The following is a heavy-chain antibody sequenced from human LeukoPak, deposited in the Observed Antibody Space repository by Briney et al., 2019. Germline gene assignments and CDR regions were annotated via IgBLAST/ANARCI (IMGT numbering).Heavy chain of an antibody. D-gene: IGHD3-9*01. CDR1: GYNFTSYW. Sequence: GESLKISCKGSGYNFTSYWIGWVRQMPGKGLEWMGIIYPGDSDTRYSPSFQGQVTISADKSISTAYLQWSSLKASDTAMYYCARPHYDILTGYPPADAFDIWGQGTMVTVSS. V-gene: IGHV5-51*01. J-gene: IGHJ3*02. CDR3: ARPHYDILTGYPPADAFDI. CDR2: IYPGDSDT.